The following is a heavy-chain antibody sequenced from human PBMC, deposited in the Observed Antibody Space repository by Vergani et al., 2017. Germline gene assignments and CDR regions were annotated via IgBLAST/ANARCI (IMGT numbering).Heavy chain of an antibody. Sequence: EVQLVESGGGLVQPGGSLRLSCAASGFTFSSYWMSWVRQAPGKGLEGVANIKQDGMEKYNVDSVKGRFTISRDNAKNSLYLQMNSLRAEDTAVYYCARVKGDCSSTSCYQANWYFDLWGRGTLVTVSS. D-gene: IGHD2-2*01. CDR1: GFTFSSYW. J-gene: IGHJ2*01. CDR2: IKQDGMEK. V-gene: IGHV3-7*01. CDR3: ARVKGDCSSTSCYQANWYFDL.